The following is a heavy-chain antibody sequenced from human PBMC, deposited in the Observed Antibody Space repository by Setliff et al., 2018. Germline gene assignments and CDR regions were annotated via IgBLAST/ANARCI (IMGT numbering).Heavy chain of an antibody. CDR3: ARDGGLLQFLEWSRSYMDV. Sequence: GGSLRLSCAASGFTFSSYTMNWVRQAPGQGLEWVSSIDSSSTWIYYADSVKGRFTISRDNAKNPLYLQMNSLRAEDTATYYCARDGGLLQFLEWSRSYMDVWGKGTTVTVSS. CDR2: IDSSSTWI. CDR1: GFTFSSYT. V-gene: IGHV3-21*01. D-gene: IGHD3-3*01. J-gene: IGHJ6*03.